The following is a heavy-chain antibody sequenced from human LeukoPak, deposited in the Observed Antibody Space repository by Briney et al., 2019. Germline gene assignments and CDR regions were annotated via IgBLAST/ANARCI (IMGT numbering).Heavy chain of an antibody. CDR2: IIPIFGTA. CDR1: GGTFSSYA. J-gene: IGHJ3*02. D-gene: IGHD3-22*01. V-gene: IGHV1-69*13. CDR3: ARGGPYYDSSGPQDAFDI. Sequence: ASMKVSCKASGGTFSSYAISWVRQAPGQGLEWMGGIIPIFGTANYAQKFQGRVTITADESTSTAYMELSSLRSEDTAVYYCARGGPYYDSSGPQDAFDIWGQGTMVTVSS.